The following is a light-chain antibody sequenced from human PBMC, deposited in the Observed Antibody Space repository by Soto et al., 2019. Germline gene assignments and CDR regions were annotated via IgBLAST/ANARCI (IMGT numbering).Light chain of an antibody. J-gene: IGLJ1*01. CDR3: QSYDGTLSGSYV. CDR2: GTT. V-gene: IGLV1-40*01. Sequence: QSLLAQPPSVSSAPGQRVTISCTGSSSIIGAGYDVHWYQQLPGTAPKRIPYGTTNRPSGVPDRFSGSKSGTPASLAITGLQAEDEADYYCQSYDGTLSGSYVFGVGTKVTVL. CDR1: SSIIGAGYD.